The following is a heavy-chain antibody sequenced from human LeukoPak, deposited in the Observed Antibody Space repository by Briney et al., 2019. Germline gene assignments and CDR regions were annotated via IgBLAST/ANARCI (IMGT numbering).Heavy chain of an antibody. J-gene: IGHJ4*02. V-gene: IGHV4-4*07. CDR1: GGSISSYY. CDR2: IYTSGST. CDR3: ARGVVVVVAATHFDY. Sequence: SETLSLTCTVSGGSISSYYWSWIRQPAGKGLEWIRRIYTSGSTNYNPSLKSRVTISVDTSMNQFSLKLSSVTAADTAVYYCARGVVVVVAATHFDYWGQGTLVTVSS. D-gene: IGHD2-15*01.